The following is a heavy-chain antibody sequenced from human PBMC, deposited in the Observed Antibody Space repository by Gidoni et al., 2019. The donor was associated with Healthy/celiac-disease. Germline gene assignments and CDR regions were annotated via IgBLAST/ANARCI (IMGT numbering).Heavy chain of an antibody. CDR3: AKAAVAATPGWFDP. CDR2: ISGSCVST. J-gene: IGHJ5*02. Sequence: EGQLWEPGGGLVQPGGSLSLSGAASGFTFSRYAMSWVRQAQGKGLEWVSAISGSCVSTSSADSVKGRFTISRDNSKTTLYLQMNSLRAEDTAVYYCAKAAVAATPGWFDPWGQGTLVTVSS. CDR1: GFTFSRYA. D-gene: IGHD2-15*01. V-gene: IGHV3-23*01.